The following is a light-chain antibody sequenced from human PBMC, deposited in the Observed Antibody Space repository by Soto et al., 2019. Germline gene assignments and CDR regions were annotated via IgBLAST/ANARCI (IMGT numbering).Light chain of an antibody. Sequence: EIGLTQSPGTLSLSQGERATLSCRASQSISSNYVAWYQQKPGQAPRLLIYDASTRATGIPNRYSGSGSGTDFTLTISRLEPEDFAVFYCQQYGDSPTFGQGTKLDIK. V-gene: IGKV3-20*01. CDR3: QQYGDSPT. CDR2: DAS. J-gene: IGKJ1*01. CDR1: QSISSNY.